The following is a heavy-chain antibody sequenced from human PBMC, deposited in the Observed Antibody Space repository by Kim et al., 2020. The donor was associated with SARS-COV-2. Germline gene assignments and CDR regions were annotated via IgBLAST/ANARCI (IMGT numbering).Heavy chain of an antibody. Sequence: SETLSLTCNVSGGSISSSSYYWGWIRQPPGKGLEWIGSIYYSGSTYYNPSLKSRVTISVDTSKNQFSLKLSSVTAADTAVYYCARASRVVVVQAAINGWWFDPWGQGTLVTVSS. CDR2: IYYSGST. V-gene: IGHV4-39*01. J-gene: IGHJ5*02. CDR1: GGSISSSSYY. CDR3: ARASRVVVVQAAINGWWFDP. D-gene: IGHD2-2*01.